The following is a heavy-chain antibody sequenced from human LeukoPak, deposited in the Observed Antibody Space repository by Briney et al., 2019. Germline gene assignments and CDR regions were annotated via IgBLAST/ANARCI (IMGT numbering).Heavy chain of an antibody. CDR2: IKQDGSEK. CDR1: GFTFSSYW. V-gene: IGHV3-7*01. J-gene: IGHJ4*02. Sequence: GGSLRLSCAASGFTFSSYWMSWVRQAPGKGLEWVANIKQDGSEKYYVVSVKGRFTISRDNAKNSLYLQMNSLRAEDTAVYYCASAYSSSWLDYWGQGTLVTVSS. CDR3: ASAYSSSWLDY. D-gene: IGHD6-13*01.